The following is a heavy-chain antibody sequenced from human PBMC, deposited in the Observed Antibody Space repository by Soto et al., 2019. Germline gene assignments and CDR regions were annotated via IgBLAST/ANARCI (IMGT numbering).Heavy chain of an antibody. Sequence: QVQLQESGPGLVKPSQTLSLTCTVSGGSISSDFYYWSWIRQHPGKALEWIGYSYYSGNTYYNPSLKSRVTISVDTSKNQFSLKLSCVNAADTAVYYCARDEGCSSTRCYGGMDVWGQGTTVAVSS. V-gene: IGHV4-31*03. CDR3: ARDEGCSSTRCYGGMDV. J-gene: IGHJ6*02. D-gene: IGHD2-2*01. CDR1: GGSISSDFYY. CDR2: SYYSGNT.